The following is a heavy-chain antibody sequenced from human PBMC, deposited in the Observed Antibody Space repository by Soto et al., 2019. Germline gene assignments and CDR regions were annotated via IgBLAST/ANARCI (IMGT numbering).Heavy chain of an antibody. CDR3: AKVVPEYCSSTSCYPFDY. CDR2: ISGSGGST. V-gene: IGHV3-23*01. J-gene: IGHJ4*01. Sequence: GGSLRLPCAASGFTFISYAMIWVRQARGKGLEWVSAISGSGGSTYYADSVKGRFTIARDNSKNTLYLQMNSLRAEDTAVYYCAKVVPEYCSSTSCYPFDYWGHGTLVTVSS. CDR1: GFTFISYA. D-gene: IGHD2-2*01.